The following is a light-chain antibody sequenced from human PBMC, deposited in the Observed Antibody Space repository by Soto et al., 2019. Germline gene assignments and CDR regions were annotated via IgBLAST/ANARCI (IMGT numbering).Light chain of an antibody. CDR3: QQRSNWPT. CDR2: AAS. V-gene: IGKV1-39*01. CDR1: QNIDTY. J-gene: IGKJ3*01. Sequence: IQMTQSPSSLSASAGDRVTITCRAGQNIDTYLNWYQQKPGKAPKVLIYAASRLQSGVPSRFSGSGSGTSFTLTISSLQPEDFAVYYCQQRSNWPTFGPGTKVDIK.